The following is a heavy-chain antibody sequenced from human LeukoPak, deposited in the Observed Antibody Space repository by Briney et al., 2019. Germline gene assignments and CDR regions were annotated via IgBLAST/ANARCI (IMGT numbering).Heavy chain of an antibody. V-gene: IGHV3-30*04. J-gene: IGHJ3*02. CDR1: GFTFSSYV. Sequence: GGSLRLSCGASGFTFSSYVMHWVRQAPGKGLEWVAVISYDGSNKYYADSVKGRFTISRDNSKNTLYLQMNSLRAEDTAVYYCARDLMVRGETGAFDIWGQGTMVTVSS. D-gene: IGHD3-10*01. CDR3: ARDLMVRGETGAFDI. CDR2: ISYDGSNK.